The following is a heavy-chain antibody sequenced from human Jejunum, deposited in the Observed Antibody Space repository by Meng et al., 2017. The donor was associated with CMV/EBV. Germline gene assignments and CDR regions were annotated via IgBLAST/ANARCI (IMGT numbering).Heavy chain of an antibody. CDR1: GFTFSSYA. V-gene: IGHV3-30*04. J-gene: IGHJ4*02. CDR2: IPFDGDNE. CDR3: ARGTGSGSWLIDS. Sequence: SGFTFSSYAMHWVRQAPGKGLEWVAVIPFDGDNEHYADSVKGRFTISRDNSKNTLYLQANSLRLEDTGVYYCARGTGSGSWLIDSWGQGTLVTVSS. D-gene: IGHD6-13*01.